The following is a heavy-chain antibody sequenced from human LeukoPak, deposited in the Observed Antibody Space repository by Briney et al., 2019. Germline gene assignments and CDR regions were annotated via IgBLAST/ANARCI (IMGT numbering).Heavy chain of an antibody. V-gene: IGHV7-4-1*02. Sequence: ASVKVSCKASGYTFTNYAVNWVRQAPGQGLEWMGWINTNTVNPAYAQGFTGRFVFSLDTSVSTAYLQISSLKAEDTAVYYCAIGTSGLVTTNDYWGQGTLVTVSS. J-gene: IGHJ4*02. CDR3: AIGTSGLVTTNDY. CDR2: INTNTVNP. CDR1: GYTFTNYA. D-gene: IGHD3/OR15-3a*01.